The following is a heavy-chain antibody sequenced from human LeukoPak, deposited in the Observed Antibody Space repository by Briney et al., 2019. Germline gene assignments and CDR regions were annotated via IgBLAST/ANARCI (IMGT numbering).Heavy chain of an antibody. CDR1: GGSFSGYY. J-gene: IGHJ6*02. V-gene: IGHV4-34*01. CDR2: INHSGST. Sequence: PSETLSLTCAVYGGSFSGYYWSWIRQPPGEGLEWIGEINHSGSTNYNPSLKSRVTISVDTSKNQFSLKLSSVTAADTAVYYCARGVLHDCSSTSCYEGPYGMDVWGQGTTVTVSS. D-gene: IGHD2-2*01. CDR3: ARGVLHDCSSTSCYEGPYGMDV.